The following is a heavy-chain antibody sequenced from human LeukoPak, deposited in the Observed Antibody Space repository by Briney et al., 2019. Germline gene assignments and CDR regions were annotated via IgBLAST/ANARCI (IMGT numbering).Heavy chain of an antibody. CDR3: AKFFAPSGGASDWTWTIDN. CDR2: ISGSGATT. CDR1: RFTFSSYA. V-gene: IGHV3-23*01. J-gene: IGHJ4*02. D-gene: IGHD1-1*01. Sequence: PGGSLRLSCAASRFTFSSYAMTWVRQPPGKGLEWVAAISGSGATTYYADFAKGRFSISRDNSENTLHLQMYSLGAEDTAVYYCAKFFAPSGGASDWTWTIDNWGQGTLVIVSS.